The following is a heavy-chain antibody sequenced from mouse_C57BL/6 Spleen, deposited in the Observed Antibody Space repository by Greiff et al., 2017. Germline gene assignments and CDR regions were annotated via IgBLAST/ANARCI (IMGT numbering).Heavy chain of an antibody. CDR1: GYTFTSYG. CDR2: IYPRSGNT. D-gene: IGHD2-1*01. V-gene: IGHV1-81*01. CDR3: ARSTTYYAMDN. J-gene: IGHJ4*01. Sequence: VKLLESGAELARPGASVKLSCKASGYTFTSYGISWVKQRTGQGLEWIGEIYPRSGNTYYNEKFKGKATLTADKSSSTAYMELRSLTSEDSAVYFCARSTTYYAMDNWGQGTSVTVSS.